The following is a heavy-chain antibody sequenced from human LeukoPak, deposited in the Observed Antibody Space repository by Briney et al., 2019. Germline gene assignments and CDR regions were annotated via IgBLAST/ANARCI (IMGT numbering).Heavy chain of an antibody. Sequence: SETLSLTCTVSGYSISSGYYWGWIRQPPGKGLEWIGSIYYSGSTYYNPSLKSRVTISVDTSKNQFSLKLSSVTAADTAVYYCARKTYSSSYENDAFDIWGQGTMVTVSS. CDR3: ARKTYSSSYENDAFDI. J-gene: IGHJ3*02. CDR2: IYYSGST. CDR1: GYSISSGYY. D-gene: IGHD6-13*01. V-gene: IGHV4-38-2*02.